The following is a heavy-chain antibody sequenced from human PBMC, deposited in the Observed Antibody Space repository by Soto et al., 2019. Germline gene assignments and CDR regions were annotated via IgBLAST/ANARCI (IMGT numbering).Heavy chain of an antibody. V-gene: IGHV3-33*01. J-gene: IGHJ5*02. Sequence: QVQLVESGGGVVQPGRSLRLSCAASGFTFSSYGMHWVRQAPGKGLEWVAVIWYDGSNKYYADSVKGRFTISRDNSKNTLYLQMNSRRAEDTAVYYCAREVKQLLDPWGQGTLVTVSS. CDR3: AREVKQLLDP. CDR1: GFTFSSYG. D-gene: IGHD6-6*01. CDR2: IWYDGSNK.